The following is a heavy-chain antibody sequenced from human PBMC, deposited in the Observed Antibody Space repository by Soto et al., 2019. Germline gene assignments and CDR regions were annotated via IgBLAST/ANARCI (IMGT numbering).Heavy chain of an antibody. J-gene: IGHJ6*02. Sequence: EVQLVETGGGLIQPGGSLRLSCLAAGFSVTTNYIIWVRQPPGKGLEWVSTTVTGGSTHYADSVKGRFSISRDNSKNTVYLQMNNLRVEDTAVYYCAKTPPCSIQGWAFGMDVWGQGTTVSVSS. V-gene: IGHV3-53*02. CDR2: TVTGGST. D-gene: IGHD3-10*02. CDR1: GFSVTTNY. CDR3: AKTPPCSIQGWAFGMDV.